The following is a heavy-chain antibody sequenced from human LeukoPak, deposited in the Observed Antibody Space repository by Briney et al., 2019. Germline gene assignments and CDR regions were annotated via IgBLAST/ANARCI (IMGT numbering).Heavy chain of an antibody. CDR1: GYSISSGYD. D-gene: IGHD5/OR15-5a*01. CDR2: VYHSGT. J-gene: IGHJ5*02. Sequence: SSETLSLTCAVSGYSISSGYDWGWIRQPPGKGLEWIGSVYHSGTYYNPSLKSRVTISVDMSKNHSSLRLSSVTAADTAVYYCARQRSTNCFDPWGQGTLVTVSS. CDR3: ARQRSTNCFDP. V-gene: IGHV4-38-2*01.